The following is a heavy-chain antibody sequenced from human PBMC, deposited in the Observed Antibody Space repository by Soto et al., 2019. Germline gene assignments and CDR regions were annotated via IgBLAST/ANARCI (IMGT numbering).Heavy chain of an antibody. J-gene: IGHJ5*02. D-gene: IGHD3-10*01. Sequence: QVQLVESGGGLVKPGGSLRLSCAASGFTFSDYYMSWSRQAPGKGLEWVSYISSSSSYTNYADSVKGRFTISRDNANNALYLQMNSLRAEDTAVYYCARDSGEWVGDSRWFDPWGQGSLVTVSS. CDR2: ISSSSSYT. V-gene: IGHV3-11*05. CDR3: ARDSGEWVGDSRWFDP. CDR1: GFTFSDYY.